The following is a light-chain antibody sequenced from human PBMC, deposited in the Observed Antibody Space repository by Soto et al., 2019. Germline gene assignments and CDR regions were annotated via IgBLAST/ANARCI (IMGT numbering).Light chain of an antibody. Sequence: QSALTQPASVSGSPGQSITIACTGTNRDVGSYNLVSWYQQRPGEAPKLIISEVRNRPSGISYRFTGSKSGNTASLTISGLQADDEAVYYCYSYAGRNIWVFGGGTKVTVL. CDR2: EVR. CDR3: YSYAGRNIWV. CDR1: NRDVGSYNL. J-gene: IGLJ3*02. V-gene: IGLV2-14*01.